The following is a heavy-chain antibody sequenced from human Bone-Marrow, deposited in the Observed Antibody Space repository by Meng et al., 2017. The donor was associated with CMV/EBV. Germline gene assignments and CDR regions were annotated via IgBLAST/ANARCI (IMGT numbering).Heavy chain of an antibody. CDR2: INHSGST. CDR3: ARGLRGVRFLEWLPYYFDY. Sequence: FSGYYWGWIRQPPGKGLEWMGEINHSGSTNYNPCLKSRVTISVDTSKNQFSLKLSSVNAADTAVYYCARGLRGVRFLEWLPYYFDYWGQGTLVTVSS. J-gene: IGHJ4*02. D-gene: IGHD3-3*01. CDR1: FSGYY. V-gene: IGHV4-34*01.